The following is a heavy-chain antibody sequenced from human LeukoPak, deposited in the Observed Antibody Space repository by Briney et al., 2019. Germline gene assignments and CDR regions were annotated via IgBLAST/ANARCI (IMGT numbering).Heavy chain of an antibody. Sequence: GGSLRLSCAASGFTFSDYCMTWIRQAPGKGLEYVSYISDSNNDATYADSVKGRFTISRDNAKNSLYLQMNSLRAEDTAVYYCARDYYDSSGPLGVWGQGTMVTVSS. J-gene: IGHJ3*01. CDR2: ISDSNNDA. D-gene: IGHD3-22*01. CDR1: GFTFSDYC. CDR3: ARDYYDSSGPLGV. V-gene: IGHV3-11*06.